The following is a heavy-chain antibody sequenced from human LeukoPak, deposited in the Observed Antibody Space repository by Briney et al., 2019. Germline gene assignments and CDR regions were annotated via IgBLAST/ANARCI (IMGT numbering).Heavy chain of an antibody. Sequence: PGGSLRLSCAASGFTFSSYSMNWVRQAPGKGLEWVSSISSSSSYIYYADSVKGRFTISRDNAKNSLYLQMNSLRAEDTAVYYCARLYCSSTSRYSIDYYYGMDVWGQGTTVTVSS. D-gene: IGHD2-2*01. CDR1: GFTFSSYS. V-gene: IGHV3-21*01. J-gene: IGHJ6*02. CDR3: ARLYCSSTSRYSIDYYYGMDV. CDR2: ISSSSSYI.